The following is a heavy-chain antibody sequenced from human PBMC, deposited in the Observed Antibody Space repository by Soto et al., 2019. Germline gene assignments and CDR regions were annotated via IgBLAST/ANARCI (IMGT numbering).Heavy chain of an antibody. Sequence: SETLSLTCTVSGGSISSGGYYWSWIRQHPGKGLEWIGYIYYSGSTYYNPSLKSRVTISVDTSKNQFSLKLSSVAAADTAVYYCARGGPYYYDSSGYSYQFDYCVQGTLVTVSS. CDR2: IYYSGST. D-gene: IGHD3-22*01. CDR1: GGSISSGGYY. CDR3: ARGGPYYYDSSGYSYQFDY. J-gene: IGHJ4*02. V-gene: IGHV4-31*03.